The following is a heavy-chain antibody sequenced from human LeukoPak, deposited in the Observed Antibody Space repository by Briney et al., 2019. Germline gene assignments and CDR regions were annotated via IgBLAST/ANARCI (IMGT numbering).Heavy chain of an antibody. CDR1: GFTVSSDY. CDR2: IYSGGST. D-gene: IGHD3-16*02. Sequence: GGSLRLSCAASGFTVSSDYMSWVRRAPGEGLEWLSVIYSGGSTYYTDSVKGRFTTSRDNSKNTLYLQMNSLRAEDTAMYYCARDCYTTGCYWGQGTLVTVSS. CDR3: ARDCYTTGCY. J-gene: IGHJ4*02. V-gene: IGHV3-66*01.